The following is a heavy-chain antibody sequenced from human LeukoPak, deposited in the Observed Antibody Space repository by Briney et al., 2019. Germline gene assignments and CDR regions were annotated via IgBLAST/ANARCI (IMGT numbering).Heavy chain of an antibody. CDR3: AKGWKVD. Sequence: GGSLRLSCTASGFTFSLYSMNWVRQAPGKGLEWVSYISNNGGTIYYADSVKGRFTISRDNDKNSLYLQMNSLRAEDTAVYHCAKGWKVDWGQGTLVTVSS. CDR1: GFTFSLYS. CDR2: ISNNGGTI. J-gene: IGHJ4*02. D-gene: IGHD1-1*01. V-gene: IGHV3-48*04.